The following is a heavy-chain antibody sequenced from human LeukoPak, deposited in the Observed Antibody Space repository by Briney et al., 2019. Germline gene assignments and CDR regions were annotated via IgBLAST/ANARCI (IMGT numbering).Heavy chain of an antibody. D-gene: IGHD1-26*01. J-gene: IGHJ6*03. Sequence: GGSLRLSCAASGFTVSSYYMSWVRQAPGKGLEWVSNIYHGGSTFYAVSVKGRFTISRDNTKNTMYLQMTSLRAEDTAVYYCAKGGSYVDYYYMDVWGKGTTVTVSS. CDR3: AKGGSYVDYYYMDV. CDR2: IYHGGST. V-gene: IGHV3-53*01. CDR1: GFTVSSYY.